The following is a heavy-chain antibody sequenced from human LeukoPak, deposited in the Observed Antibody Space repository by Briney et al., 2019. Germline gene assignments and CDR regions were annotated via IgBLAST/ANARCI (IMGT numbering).Heavy chain of an antibody. CDR3: AKSPGSYKGYFGS. CDR1: GFTFITYW. J-gene: IGHJ4*02. Sequence: AGGSLRLSCAASGFTFITYWMHWVRQAPGKGLEWVSAVTGGGTTTSYADSVKGRFTISRDNSKNTLYLQMYSLRAEDTAVYFCAKSPGSYKGYFGSWGQGTLVTVSS. D-gene: IGHD1-26*01. CDR2: VTGGGTTT. V-gene: IGHV3-23*01.